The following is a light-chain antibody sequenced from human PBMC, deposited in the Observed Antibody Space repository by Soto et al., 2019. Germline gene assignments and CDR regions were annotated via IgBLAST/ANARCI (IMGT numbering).Light chain of an antibody. CDR2: RNN. CDR1: TSNIGSNY. J-gene: IGLJ1*01. Sequence: VLTQPPSASGTPGQGVTISCSGSTSNIGSNYVYWYQQLPGTAPKLLIYRNNQRPSGVPDRFSGSKSGTSASLAISGLRSDDEADYFCATWDDSLNGFYVFGTGTKSPS. CDR3: ATWDDSLNGFYV. V-gene: IGLV1-47*01.